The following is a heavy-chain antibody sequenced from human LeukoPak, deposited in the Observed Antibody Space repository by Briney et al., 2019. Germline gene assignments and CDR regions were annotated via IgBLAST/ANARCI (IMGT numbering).Heavy chain of an antibody. D-gene: IGHD1-26*01. CDR1: GYTFSSYW. CDR2: IKQDGSEK. V-gene: IGHV3-7*01. CDR3: ARRSSGSPPYYFDY. Sequence: GGSLRLSCAASGYTFSSYWMRWVRQAPGKGLEWVANIKQDGSEKYYVDSVKGRFTISRDNAKNSVSLQMNSVRAEDTAIYYCARRSSGSPPYYFDYWGQGTLVTVSS. J-gene: IGHJ4*02.